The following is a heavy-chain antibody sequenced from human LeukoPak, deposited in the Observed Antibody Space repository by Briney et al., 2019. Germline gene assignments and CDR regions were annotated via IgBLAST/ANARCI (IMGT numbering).Heavy chain of an antibody. CDR3: AKDYSSAWHPRGMDV. CDR2: IWYDGSNK. CDR1: GFTFSNYG. D-gene: IGHD6-25*01. Sequence: PGGSLRLSCAASGFTFSNYGMHWVRQAPGKGLEWVAVIWYDGSNKYCSDSVKGRSTTSRDNSKNTLYLQLSSLRVEDTAVYYCAKDYSSAWHPRGMDVWGQGTTVTVSS. J-gene: IGHJ6*02. V-gene: IGHV3-33*06.